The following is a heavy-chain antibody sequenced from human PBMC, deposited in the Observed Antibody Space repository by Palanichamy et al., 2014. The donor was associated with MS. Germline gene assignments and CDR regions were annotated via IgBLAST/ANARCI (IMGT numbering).Heavy chain of an antibody. Sequence: QVQLQESGPGLVKPSETLSLTCTVSGGSISSYYWSWIRQPPGKGLEWIGYIYYSGSTNYNPSLKSRVTISVDTSKNQFSLKLSSVTAADTAVYYCARSPRYCSGGSCPNWFDPWGQGTLVTVSS. CDR3: ARSPRYCSGGSCPNWFDP. D-gene: IGHD2-15*01. CDR1: GGSISSYY. CDR2: IYYSGST. J-gene: IGHJ5*02. V-gene: IGHV4-59*08.